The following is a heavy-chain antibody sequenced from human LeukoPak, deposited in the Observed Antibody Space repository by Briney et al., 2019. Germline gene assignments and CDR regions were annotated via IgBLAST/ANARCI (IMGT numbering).Heavy chain of an antibody. CDR2: INHSGST. J-gene: IGHJ3*02. CDR1: GGSFSGYY. Sequence: PSETLSLTCAVYGGSFSGYYWSWIRRPPGKGLEWIGEINHSGSTNYNPSLKSRVTISVDTSKNQFSLKLSSVTPEDTAVYYCARDRYCSGGSCYVDAFDIWGQGTMVTVSS. CDR3: ARDRYCSGGSCYVDAFDI. V-gene: IGHV4-34*01. D-gene: IGHD2-15*01.